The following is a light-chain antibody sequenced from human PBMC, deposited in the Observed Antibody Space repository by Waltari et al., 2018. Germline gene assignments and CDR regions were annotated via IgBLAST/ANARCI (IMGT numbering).Light chain of an antibody. CDR3: ATWDDSLKGWV. CDR2: SDH. V-gene: IGLV1-44*01. J-gene: IGLJ3*02. Sequence: QSVLTQPPSASGTPGQSVTMSCSGSSSNIGKNSVNWYQQVPGTAPKLIIYSDHQRPYGSPARFFGSKSDSSASRAISGLQSDDEADEYCATWDDSLKGWVFGGGTKLTVL. CDR1: SSNIGKNS.